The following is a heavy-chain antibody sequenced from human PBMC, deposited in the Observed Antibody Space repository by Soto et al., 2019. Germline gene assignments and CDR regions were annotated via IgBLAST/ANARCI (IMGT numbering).Heavy chain of an antibody. CDR2: IKSDAYGGAI. CDR3: TTTKGRLEPPTNDF. Sequence: EVQLVESGGGLVKPGGSLRLSCAGSGFTFSNAWMSWVRRAPGKGLEWVGRIKSDAYGGAIDYAAPVKGRFTISRDDSXXXXXXXXXNLRAEETAVYSCTTTKGRLEPPTNDFWGQGTTVIVSS. V-gene: IGHV3-15*01. J-gene: IGHJ4*02. D-gene: IGHD2-8*01. CDR1: GFTFSNAW.